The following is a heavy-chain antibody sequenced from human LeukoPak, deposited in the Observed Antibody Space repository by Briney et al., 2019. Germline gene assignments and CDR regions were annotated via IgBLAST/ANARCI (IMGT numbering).Heavy chain of an antibody. D-gene: IGHD3-10*01. V-gene: IGHV4-61*08. Sequence: SQTLSLTCTVSGGSISSGGYYWSWIRQPPGKGLEWIGYIYYSGSTNYNPSLKSRVTISVDTSKNQFSLKLSSVTAADTAVYYCARHSGVRGVIWWFDPWGQGTLVTVSS. CDR2: IYYSGST. CDR1: GGSISSGGYY. CDR3: ARHSGVRGVIWWFDP. J-gene: IGHJ5*02.